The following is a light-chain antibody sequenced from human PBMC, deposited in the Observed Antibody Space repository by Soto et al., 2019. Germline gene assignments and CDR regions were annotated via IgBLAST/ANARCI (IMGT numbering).Light chain of an antibody. Sequence: QSALTQPASVSGSPEQSITISYTGTSSDIGAYNYVSWYQQHPGKAPKLIIYEVNNRPSGVSNRFSGSKSGNTASLTISGLQLEDEADYHCSSYTGGSTYWIFGGGTKLTVL. J-gene: IGLJ3*02. CDR1: SSDIGAYNY. CDR2: EVN. V-gene: IGLV2-14*01. CDR3: SSYTGGSTYWI.